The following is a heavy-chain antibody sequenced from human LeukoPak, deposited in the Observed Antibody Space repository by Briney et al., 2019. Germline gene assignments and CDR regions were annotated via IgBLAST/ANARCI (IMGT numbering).Heavy chain of an antibody. CDR3: AREGNLGNWFDP. Sequence: SETLSLTCTVSGVSISSGGYYWSWIRQHPGKGLEWIGYIYYSGSTYYNPSLKSRVTISVDTSKNQFSLKLSSVTAADTAVYYCAREGNLGNWFDPWGQGTLVTVSS. CDR1: GVSISSGGYY. J-gene: IGHJ5*02. V-gene: IGHV4-31*03. CDR2: IYYSGST.